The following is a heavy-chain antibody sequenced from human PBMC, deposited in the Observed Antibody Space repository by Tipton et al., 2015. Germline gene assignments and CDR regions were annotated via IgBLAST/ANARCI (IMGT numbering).Heavy chain of an antibody. CDR3: ARYEVKVDAFDI. D-gene: IGHD3-16*01. Sequence: TLSLTCTVSGGSISSSNYYWGWIRQPPGKGLEWIGIIYHSGSTYYNPSLKSRVTISVDTSKNQFSLKLRSVTAADTAVFYCARYEVKVDAFDIWGQGTMVTVSS. J-gene: IGHJ3*02. V-gene: IGHV4-39*07. CDR2: IYHSGST. CDR1: GGSISSSNYY.